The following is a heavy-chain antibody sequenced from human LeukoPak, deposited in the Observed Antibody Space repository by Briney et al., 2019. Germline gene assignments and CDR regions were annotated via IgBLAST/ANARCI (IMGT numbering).Heavy chain of an antibody. J-gene: IGHJ6*02. V-gene: IGHV3-7*05. Sequence: GGSLRLSCAASGFTFSNYWMSWVRQAPGKGLEWVASIKQDESDKYYVGSAKGRFTISRDNAKKSLCLQMNSLRAEDTAVYYCARDNRDIAVVPAAMGDYYYYGMDVWGQGTTVTVSS. CDR3: ARDNRDIAVVPAAMGDYYYYGMDV. CDR2: IKQDESDK. D-gene: IGHD2-2*01. CDR1: GFTFSNYW.